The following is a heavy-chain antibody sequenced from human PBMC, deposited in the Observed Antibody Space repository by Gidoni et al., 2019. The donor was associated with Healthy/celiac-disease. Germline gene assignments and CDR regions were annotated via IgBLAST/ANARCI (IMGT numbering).Heavy chain of an antibody. Sequence: QVQLQESGPGLVKPSEPLSLTCTVSGGSISSYYWSWIRQPPGKGLEWIGYIYYSGSTNYNPSLKSRVTISVDTSKNQFSLKLSSVTAADTAVYYCAADYGGKGWFDPWGQGTLVTVSS. D-gene: IGHD4-17*01. CDR3: AADYGGKGWFDP. CDR2: IYYSGST. CDR1: GGSISSYY. J-gene: IGHJ5*02. V-gene: IGHV4-59*01.